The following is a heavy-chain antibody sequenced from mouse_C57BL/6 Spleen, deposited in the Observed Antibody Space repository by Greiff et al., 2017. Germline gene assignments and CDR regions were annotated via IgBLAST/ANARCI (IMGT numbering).Heavy chain of an antibody. CDR3: ARDYGSSYYFDY. V-gene: IGHV1-82*01. D-gene: IGHD1-1*01. CDR2: IYPGAGDT. Sequence: QVQLQQSGPELVKPGASVKISCKASGYAFSSSWMNWVKQRPGQGLEWIGRIYPGAGDTNYNGKFKGKATLTADKSSSTAYMQLSSLTSEDSAVYFCARDYGSSYYFDYWGQGTTLTVSS. J-gene: IGHJ2*01. CDR1: GYAFSSSW.